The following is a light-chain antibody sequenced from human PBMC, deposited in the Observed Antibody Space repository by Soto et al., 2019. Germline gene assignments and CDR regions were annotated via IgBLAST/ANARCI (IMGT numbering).Light chain of an antibody. Sequence: IQMTQSPSSLSASVGDRVTITCQASQDISKHLNWYQQKPGKAPKLLIYDASSFQTGVPSRFSGSGSATHYPFTISSLHTEDIATYYCQHDSKLLPITVGHGTRLEIK. CDR1: QDISKH. CDR2: DAS. V-gene: IGKV1-33*01. J-gene: IGKJ5*01. CDR3: QHDSKLLPIT.